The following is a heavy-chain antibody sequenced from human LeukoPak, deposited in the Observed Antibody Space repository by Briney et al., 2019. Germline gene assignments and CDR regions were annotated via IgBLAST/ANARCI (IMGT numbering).Heavy chain of an antibody. CDR3: AGSVGTNWSYFFDY. V-gene: IGHV4-59*01. J-gene: IGHJ4*02. Sequence: PSETLSLTCTVSGGSISSFHWNWLRQSPGRGLEWIGYIYGGGVTNYNPSLRFRVTMSIDTSKNKFSLNLKSVTAEDTAVYYCAGSVGTNWSYFFDYWGQGTLVTVSS. CDR2: IYGGGVT. CDR1: GGSISSFH. D-gene: IGHD3-10*01.